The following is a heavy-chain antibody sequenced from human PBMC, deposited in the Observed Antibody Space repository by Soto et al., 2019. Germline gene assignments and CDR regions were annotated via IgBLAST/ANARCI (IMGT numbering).Heavy chain of an antibody. CDR3: ARDRYSSSWYSGYYYYYGMDV. J-gene: IGHJ6*02. Sequence: PGGSLRLSCAASGFTVSSNYMSWVRQAPGKGLGWVSVIYSGGSTYYADSVKGRFTISRDNSKNTLYLQMNSLRAEDTAVYYCARDRYSSSWYSGYYYYYGMDVWGQGTTVTVSS. V-gene: IGHV3-53*01. CDR2: IYSGGST. CDR1: GFTVSSNY. D-gene: IGHD6-13*01.